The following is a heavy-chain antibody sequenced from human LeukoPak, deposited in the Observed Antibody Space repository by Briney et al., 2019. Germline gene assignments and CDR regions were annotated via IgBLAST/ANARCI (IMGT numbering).Heavy chain of an antibody. V-gene: IGHV4-30-4*01. CDR3: AREATVTTAYYGMDV. CDR2: IYYSGST. Sequence: SETLSLTCTVSGGSISSDDYYWSWIRQPPGKGLEWFGYIYYSGSTYYNSSLKSRVTISVDTSKNQFSLKLSSVTAADTAVYYCAREATVTTAYYGMDVWGQGTTVTVSS. D-gene: IGHD4-17*01. J-gene: IGHJ6*02. CDR1: GGSISSDDYY.